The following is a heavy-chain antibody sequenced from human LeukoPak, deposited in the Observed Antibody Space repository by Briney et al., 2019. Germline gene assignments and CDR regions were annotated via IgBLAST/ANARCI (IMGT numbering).Heavy chain of an antibody. CDR1: GGSVSSGSYY. V-gene: IGHV4-39*07. CDR2: IYYSGST. J-gene: IGHJ4*02. CDR3: ARDGRFPPEVLPRYFDY. D-gene: IGHD2-8*02. Sequence: SETLSLTCAVSGGSVSSGSYYWGWIRQPPGKGLEWIGNIYYSGSTYYNPSLKSRVTISVETSKNQFSLKLSSVTAADTAVYYCARDGRFPPEVLPRYFDYWGQGTLVTVSS.